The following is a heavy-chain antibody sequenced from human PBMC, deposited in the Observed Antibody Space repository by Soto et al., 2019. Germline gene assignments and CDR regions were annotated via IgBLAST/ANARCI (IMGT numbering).Heavy chain of an antibody. CDR1: GLTFSNYA. CDR2: MSGSSSTI. D-gene: IGHD1-7*01. CDR3: AKNQERELPRVIDF. V-gene: IGHV3-23*01. Sequence: LRLSCATSGLTFSNYAMSWVRQAPGGGLEWVSSMSGSSSTIYYADSVRGRFTISRDRSKNTLYLQMSSLRAEDTALYYCAKNQERELPRVIDFWGQGTLVTVSS. J-gene: IGHJ4*02.